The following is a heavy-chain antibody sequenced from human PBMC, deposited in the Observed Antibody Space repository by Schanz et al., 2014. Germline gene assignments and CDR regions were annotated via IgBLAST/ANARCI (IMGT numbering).Heavy chain of an antibody. CDR3: ARLDPYCRSGTCSRAFDF. CDR1: GFTLSSYG. Sequence: QVRLVESGGGVVQPGRSLRLSCAASGFTLSSYGMHWVRQAPGKGLEWVSIIFTDGRTYYADSVKGRFTISRDSSKNTLFLQMNSLRTEDTAVYYCARLDPYCRSGTCSRAFDFWGQGTLLTVSS. J-gene: IGHJ4*02. CDR2: IFTDGRT. D-gene: IGHD2-15*01. V-gene: IGHV3-NL1*01.